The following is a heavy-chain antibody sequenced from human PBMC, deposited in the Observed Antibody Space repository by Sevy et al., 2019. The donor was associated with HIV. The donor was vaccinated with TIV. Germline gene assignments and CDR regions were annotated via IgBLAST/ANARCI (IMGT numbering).Heavy chain of an antibody. J-gene: IGHJ3*02. CDR1: GFTFSSYS. Sequence: GGSLRLSCAASGFTFSSYSMNWVRQAPGKGLEWVSSITSRSSYIYYADSVKGRFTMSRDNAKNSLYLQMNSLRAEDTAVYYCARSWEQQLHDAFDIWGQGTMVTVSS. CDR3: ARSWEQQLHDAFDI. CDR2: ITSRSSYI. V-gene: IGHV3-21*01. D-gene: IGHD6-13*01.